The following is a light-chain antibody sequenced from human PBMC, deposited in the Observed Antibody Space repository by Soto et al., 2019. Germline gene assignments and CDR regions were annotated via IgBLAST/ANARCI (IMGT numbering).Light chain of an antibody. J-gene: IGKJ2*01. Sequence: EIVLTQSPGTLSLSPGESATVSCRASQDVSGTYLIWLQQKPGQAPRLLIYGASSRATGIPDRFTGSGSVRHCTLSINRVEPEDSAEYYCQQHGLSPYTFGQGTRLEI. V-gene: IGKV3-20*01. CDR2: GAS. CDR1: QDVSGTY. CDR3: QQHGLSPYT.